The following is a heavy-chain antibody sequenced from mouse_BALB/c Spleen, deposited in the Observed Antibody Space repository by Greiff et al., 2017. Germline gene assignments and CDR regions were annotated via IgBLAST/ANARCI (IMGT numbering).Heavy chain of an antibody. CDR1: GFTFSSYG. D-gene: IGHD2-1*01. CDR3: ARDHGNYDYFDY. V-gene: IGHV5-6-3*01. CDR2: INSNGGST. J-gene: IGHJ2*01. Sequence: EVKLVESGGGLVQPGGSLKLSCAASGFTFSSYGMSWVRQTPDKRLELVATINSNGGSTYYPDSVKGRFTISRDNAKNTLYLQMSSLKSEDTAMYYCARDHGNYDYFDYWGQGTTLTVSS.